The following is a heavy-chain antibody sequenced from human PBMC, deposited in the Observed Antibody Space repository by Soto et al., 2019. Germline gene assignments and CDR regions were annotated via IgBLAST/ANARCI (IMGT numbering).Heavy chain of an antibody. Sequence: EVQLVESGGGLVQPGGSLRLSCAASGFTFSDHYMDWVRQAPGKGLEWVGRIRNRPNSYTTQYAASVKGRFAVLRDDSENLVYLQMNDLKTEDTAVYYCVRDSGRGFYFDYWAREPRSPSPQ. CDR3: VRDSGRGFYFDY. CDR1: GFTFSDHY. D-gene: IGHD3-10*01. V-gene: IGHV3-72*01. CDR2: IRNRPNSYTT. J-gene: IGHJ4*02.